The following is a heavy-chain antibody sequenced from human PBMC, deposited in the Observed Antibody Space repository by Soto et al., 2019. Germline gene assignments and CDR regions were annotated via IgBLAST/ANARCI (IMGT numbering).Heavy chain of an antibody. D-gene: IGHD5-18*01. V-gene: IGHV4-59*01. CDR2: IYYSGST. J-gene: IGHJ6*02. CDR3: ARVVTAMAGYYYYYYGMDV. Sequence: SETLSLTCTVSGGSISSYYWSWIRQPPGKGLEWIGYIYYSGSTNYNPSLKSRVTISVDTSKNQFSLKLSSVTAADTAVYYCARVVTAMAGYYYYYYGMDVWGQGTTVTVSS. CDR1: GGSISSYY.